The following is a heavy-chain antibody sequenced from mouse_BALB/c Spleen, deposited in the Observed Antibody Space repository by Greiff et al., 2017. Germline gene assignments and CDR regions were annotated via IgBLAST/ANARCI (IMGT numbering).Heavy chain of an antibody. J-gene: IGHJ4*01. Sequence: EVKLQESGAELVKPGASVKLSCTASGFNIKDTYMHWVKQRPEQGLEWIGRIDPANGNTKYDPKFQGKATITADTSSNTAYLQLSSLTSEDTAVYYCARDYDYDVGAMDYWGQGTSVTGSS. CDR3: ARDYDYDVGAMDY. D-gene: IGHD2-4*01. CDR2: IDPANGNT. CDR1: GFNIKDTY. V-gene: IGHV14-3*02.